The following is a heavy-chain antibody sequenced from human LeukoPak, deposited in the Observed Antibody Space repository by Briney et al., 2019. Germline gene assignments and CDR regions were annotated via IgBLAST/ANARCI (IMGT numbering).Heavy chain of an antibody. Sequence: SETLSLTCTVSGGSISSYYWSWIRQPPGKGLEWIGYIYYSGSTTYNPSLKSRVTISVDTSKNQFSLKLGSVTAADTAVYYCARSGYYGREFDYWGQGTLVTVSS. CDR2: IYYSGST. V-gene: IGHV4-59*01. CDR1: GGSISSYY. J-gene: IGHJ4*02. CDR3: ARSGYYGREFDY. D-gene: IGHD3-3*01.